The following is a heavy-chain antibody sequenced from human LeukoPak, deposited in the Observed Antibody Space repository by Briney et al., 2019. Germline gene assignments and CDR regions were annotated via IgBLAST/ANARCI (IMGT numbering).Heavy chain of an antibody. V-gene: IGHV3-72*01. Sequence: GESLKISCAASGFTFSDHYMDWVRQAPGKGLEWVGRIRRKVDSYSTEYAASVRGRFTISRDDSKKSLYLQMSSLKTEDTAVYYCARCRDGDYCLDYWGQGTLVAVSS. J-gene: IGHJ4*02. CDR3: ARCRDGDYCLDY. CDR2: IRRKVDSYST. D-gene: IGHD4-17*01. CDR1: GFTFSDHY.